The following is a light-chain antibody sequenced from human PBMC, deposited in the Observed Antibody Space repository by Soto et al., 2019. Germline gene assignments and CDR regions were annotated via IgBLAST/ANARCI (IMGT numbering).Light chain of an antibody. Sequence: DIQLTQSPSSPSASVGDRVTITCRASQTIGSWLAWYQQKPGKAPRLLTYKASTLEIGVPSRFSGSGSGTEFTLTISSLQPDDFATYYCQQYVRAFRSFGQGTKVDI. CDR1: QTIGSW. J-gene: IGKJ1*01. V-gene: IGKV1-5*03. CDR3: QQYVRAFRS. CDR2: KAS.